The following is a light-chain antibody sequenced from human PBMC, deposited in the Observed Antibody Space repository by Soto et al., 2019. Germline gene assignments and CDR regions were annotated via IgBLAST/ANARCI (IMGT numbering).Light chain of an antibody. V-gene: IGLV1-40*01. CDR1: SSNIGARHD. Sequence: QSVLTQPPSVSGAPGQRVTISCTGSSSNIGARHDVHWYQQLPGTAPKLLIYGNSNRPSGVPDRFSGSKSGTSASLAITGLQAEDEADYYCQSYDSSLSGNYVFGTGTKLTVL. CDR2: GNS. CDR3: QSYDSSLSGNYV. J-gene: IGLJ1*01.